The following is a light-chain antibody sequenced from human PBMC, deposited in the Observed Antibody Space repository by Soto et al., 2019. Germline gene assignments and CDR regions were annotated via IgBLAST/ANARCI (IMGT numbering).Light chain of an antibody. CDR2: EAS. CDR1: HDVGNY. V-gene: IGKV1-5*01. J-gene: IGKJ2*04. Sequence: DMQMSQCPSTLSASVGDRVIITCRASHDVGNYLAWYQQKPGKAPKHLIYEASNLRSGVPSRFSGSGSGTEFTLTITGLQPDDCATYYCQQYKDYSPVCSFGQGTKVDIK. CDR3: QQYKDYSPVCS.